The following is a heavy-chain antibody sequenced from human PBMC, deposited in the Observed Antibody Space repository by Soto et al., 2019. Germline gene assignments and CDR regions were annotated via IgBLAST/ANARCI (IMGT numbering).Heavy chain of an antibody. CDR1: GGTFSSYA. Sequence: QVQLVQSGAEVKKPGSSVKVSCKASGGTFSSYAISWVRQAPGQGLEWMGGIIPIFGTANYAQKFQGRVTITADESTSTAYMELSSLRSEDTAVYYCARDGPVDGRADYYGMDVWGQGTTVTVSS. D-gene: IGHD2-15*01. CDR3: ARDGPVDGRADYYGMDV. J-gene: IGHJ6*02. V-gene: IGHV1-69*12. CDR2: IIPIFGTA.